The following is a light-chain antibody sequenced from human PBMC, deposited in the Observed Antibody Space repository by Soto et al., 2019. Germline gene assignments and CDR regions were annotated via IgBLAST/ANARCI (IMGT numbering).Light chain of an antibody. Sequence: DIQMTQSPSTLSASAGARVTIPCRASQSISSWLAWYQEKPWKAPKLLIYDASSLESGVPSRFSGSGSGTEFNLTLPRLHTDDCATYDCQQYNSYTWTFGQWTKV. CDR1: QSISSW. CDR2: DAS. V-gene: IGKV1-5*01. CDR3: QQYNSYTWT. J-gene: IGKJ1*01.